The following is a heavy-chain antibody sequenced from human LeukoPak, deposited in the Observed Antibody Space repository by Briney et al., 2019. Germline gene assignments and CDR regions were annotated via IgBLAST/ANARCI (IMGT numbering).Heavy chain of an antibody. CDR1: GFTFSNAW. V-gene: IGHV3-15*01. CDR3: TTGEAYSSGHFDY. D-gene: IGHD6-19*01. J-gene: IGHJ4*02. CDR2: IKSKTDGGTT. Sequence: PGGSLRLSCAASGFTFSNAWMSWARQAPGKGLEWVGRIKSKTDGGTTDYAAPVKGRFTISRDDSKNTLYLQMNSLKSEDTAVYYCTTGEAYSSGHFDYWGQGTLVTVSS.